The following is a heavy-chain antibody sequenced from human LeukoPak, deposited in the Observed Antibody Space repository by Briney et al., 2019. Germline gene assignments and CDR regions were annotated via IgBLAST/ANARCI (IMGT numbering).Heavy chain of an antibody. CDR3: ASGVRGGYYYYGMDV. J-gene: IGHJ6*02. CDR2: IYSSGST. CDR1: GASTSSRNYY. Sequence: SQTLSLTCTVSGASTSSRNYYWSWVRQPAGKGLEWIGRIYSSGSTNYNPSLKSRGTISVDTSKNQFSLKLSSVTAADTAVYYCASGVRGGYYYYGMDVWGQGTTVTVSS. V-gene: IGHV4-61*02. D-gene: IGHD3-10*01.